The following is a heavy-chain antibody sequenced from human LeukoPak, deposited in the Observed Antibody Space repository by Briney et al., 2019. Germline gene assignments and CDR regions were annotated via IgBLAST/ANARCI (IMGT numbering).Heavy chain of an antibody. D-gene: IGHD3-3*01. CDR1: GFTFSDYY. CDR2: ISSSGSTI. CDR3: ARYYDFWSGYSVSGYYYMDV. J-gene: IGHJ6*03. V-gene: IGHV3-11*04. Sequence: GGSLRLSCAASGFTFSDYYMSWIRQAPGKGLEWVSYISSSGSTIYYADSVKGRFTISRDNAKNSLYLQMNSLSAEDTAVYYCARYYDFWSGYSVSGYYYMDVWGKGTTVTVSS.